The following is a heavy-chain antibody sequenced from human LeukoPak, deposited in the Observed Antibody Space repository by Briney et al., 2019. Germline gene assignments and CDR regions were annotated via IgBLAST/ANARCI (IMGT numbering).Heavy chain of an antibody. D-gene: IGHD6-13*01. CDR2: INTNTGNP. J-gene: IGHJ1*01. CDR3: ARGYSSSWYSGTEH. V-gene: IGHV7-4-1*02. CDR1: GYTFTSYA. Sequence: GASVKVSCKASGYTFTSYAMNWVRQAPGQGLEWMGWINTNTGNPTYAQGFTGRFVFSLDTSVSTAYLQISSLKAEDTAVYYCARGYSSSWYSGTEHWGQGILVTVSS.